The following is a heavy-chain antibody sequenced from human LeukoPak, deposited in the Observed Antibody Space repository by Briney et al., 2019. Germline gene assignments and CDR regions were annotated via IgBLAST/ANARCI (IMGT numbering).Heavy chain of an antibody. J-gene: IGHJ4*02. CDR3: ASHGGLYYFDY. V-gene: IGHV4-39*01. CDR2: IYYSGST. Sequence: SETLSLTCAVSGCSISSSSYYWGWIRQRPGKGLEWIESIYYSGSTYYNPSLKSRVTISVDTSKNQSSLKLSSVTAADTAVYYCASHGGLYYFDYWGQGTLVTVSS. CDR1: GCSISSSSYY. D-gene: IGHD3-10*01.